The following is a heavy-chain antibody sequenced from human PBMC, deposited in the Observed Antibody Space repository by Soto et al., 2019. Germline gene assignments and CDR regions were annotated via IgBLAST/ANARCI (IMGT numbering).Heavy chain of an antibody. CDR3: ARHVIVGAMDY. CDR1: GGSISSSSYY. D-gene: IGHD1-26*01. J-gene: IGHJ4*02. V-gene: IGHV4-39*01. Sequence: QLQLQESGPGLVKPSETLSLTCTVSGGSISSSSYYWGWIRQPPGKGLEWIGSIYYSGSTYYNPSLKSRVTISVDTSKNQFSLKLSSVTAADTAVYYCARHVIVGAMDYWGQGTLVTVSS. CDR2: IYYSGST.